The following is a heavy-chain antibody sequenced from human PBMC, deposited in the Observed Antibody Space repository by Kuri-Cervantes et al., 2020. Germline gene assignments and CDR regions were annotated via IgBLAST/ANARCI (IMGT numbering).Heavy chain of an antibody. CDR1: GFTFSSYS. D-gene: IGHD3-16*01. J-gene: IGHJ4*02. CDR3: ASWGGLFK. Sequence: GESLKISCAASGFTFSSYSMNWVRQAPGKGLEWVSSISSSSSYIYYADSVKGRFTIPRDNAKNSLYLQMNSLRTEDTAVYYCASWGGLFKWGQGTLVTVSS. CDR2: ISSSSSYI. V-gene: IGHV3-21*01.